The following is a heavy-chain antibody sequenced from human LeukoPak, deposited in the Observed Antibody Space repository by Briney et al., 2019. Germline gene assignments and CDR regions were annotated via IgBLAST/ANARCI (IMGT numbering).Heavy chain of an antibody. Sequence: GASVKVSCKVSGYTLTELSMHWVRQAPGKGLEWMGGFDPEDGETIYAQKFQGRVTMTEDTSTDTASMVLRSLTPEDTAVYYCARERPASAGRGMDVWGQGTTVTVSS. CDR1: GYTLTELS. CDR2: FDPEDGET. CDR3: ARERPASAGRGMDV. D-gene: IGHD6-13*01. V-gene: IGHV1-24*01. J-gene: IGHJ6*02.